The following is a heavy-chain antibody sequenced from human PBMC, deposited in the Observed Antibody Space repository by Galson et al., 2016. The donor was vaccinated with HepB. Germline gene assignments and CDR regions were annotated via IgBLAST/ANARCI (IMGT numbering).Heavy chain of an antibody. J-gene: IGHJ3*02. CDR1: GFTFSNYG. CDR2: ISYDGSNK. Sequence: SLRLSCAASGFTFSNYGMHWVRQAPGKGLEWVAVISYDGSNKYYADSVKGRFTISRDNAKNTLYLQMNSLRAEDTAVYYCAKVLGAVAGPDAFDIWGQGTMVTVSS. CDR3: AKVLGAVAGPDAFDI. V-gene: IGHV3-30*18. D-gene: IGHD6-19*01.